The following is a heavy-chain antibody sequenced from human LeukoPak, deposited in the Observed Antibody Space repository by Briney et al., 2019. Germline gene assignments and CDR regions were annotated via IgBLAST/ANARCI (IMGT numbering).Heavy chain of an antibody. CDR3: TRRVDPTRWYDP. CDR2: ISGDGSTT. V-gene: IGHV3-74*01. D-gene: IGHD2-15*01. J-gene: IGHJ5*02. Sequence: GGSLRLSCAASGFTFSTYWMHWVRQAPGEGLVWVSRISGDGSTTNYADSVKGRFTISRDNAKNTLYLQMNSLRAEDTAVYYCTRRVDPTRWYDPWGQGTLVTVSS. CDR1: GFTFSTYW.